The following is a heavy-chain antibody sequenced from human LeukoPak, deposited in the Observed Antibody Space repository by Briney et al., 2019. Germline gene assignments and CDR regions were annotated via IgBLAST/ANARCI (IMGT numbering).Heavy chain of an antibody. CDR1: GFTVSSNY. J-gene: IGHJ4*02. CDR3: ARMYYYDSSGLTWGFGY. D-gene: IGHD3-22*01. CDR2: IYSGGST. Sequence: GGSLRLSCAASGFTVSSNYMSWVRQAPGKGLEWVSVIYSGGSTYYADSVKGRFTISRDNSKNTLYLQMNSLRAEDTAVYYCARMYYYDSSGLTWGFGYWGQGTLGTVSS. V-gene: IGHV3-53*01.